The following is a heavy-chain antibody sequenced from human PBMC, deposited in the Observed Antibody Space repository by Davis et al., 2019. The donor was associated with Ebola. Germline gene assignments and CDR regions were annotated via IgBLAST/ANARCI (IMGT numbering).Heavy chain of an antibody. CDR3: AKDNRNIWSEV. Sequence: GGSLRLSCAASGFTFSSHALHWARQAPGRGLEWVAVISNEGSNTYYADSVKGRFTISRDNSKNTLYLQMNGLRVEDTAIYYCAKDNRNIWSEVWGQGTMVTVSS. CDR1: GFTFSSHA. V-gene: IGHV3-30*18. CDR2: ISNEGSNT. D-gene: IGHD2/OR15-2a*01. J-gene: IGHJ3*01.